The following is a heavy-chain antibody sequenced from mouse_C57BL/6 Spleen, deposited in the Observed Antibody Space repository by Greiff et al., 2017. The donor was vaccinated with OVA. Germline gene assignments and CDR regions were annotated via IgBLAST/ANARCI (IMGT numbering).Heavy chain of an antibody. J-gene: IGHJ3*01. CDR1: GYSFTGYY. D-gene: IGHD3-2*02. Sequence: EVKLQESGPELVKPGASVKISCKASGYSFTGYYMHWVKQSSEKSLEWIGEINPSTGGTSYNQKFKGKATLTVDKSSSTAYMQLKSLTSEDSAVYYCASHSSGAWFAYWGQGTLVTVSA. CDR3: ASHSSGAWFAY. V-gene: IGHV1-43*01. CDR2: INPSTGGT.